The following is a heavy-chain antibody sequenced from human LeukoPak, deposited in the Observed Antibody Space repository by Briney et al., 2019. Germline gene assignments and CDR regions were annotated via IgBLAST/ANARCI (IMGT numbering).Heavy chain of an antibody. J-gene: IGHJ4*02. Sequence: ASVKVSCKASGYTFTSYGISWLRQAPGQGLEWMGWISAYNGNTNYAQKLQGRVTMTTDTSTSTAYMELRSLRSEDTAVYYCVRPPLYYYDSSGYSATDYWGQGTLVTVSS. CDR2: ISAYNGNT. V-gene: IGHV1-18*01. D-gene: IGHD3-22*01. CDR1: GYTFTSYG. CDR3: VRPPLYYYDSSGYSATDY.